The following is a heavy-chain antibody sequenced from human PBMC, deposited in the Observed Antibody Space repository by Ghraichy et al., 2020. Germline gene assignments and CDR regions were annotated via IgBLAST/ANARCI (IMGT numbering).Heavy chain of an antibody. CDR2: ISSSGSYT. CDR3: ARGPNYSSNWDSPNVITVAGMMIDY. CDR1: GFAFSDYY. Sequence: GGSLRLSCAASGFAFSDYYMSWIRQAPGKGLEWVSYISSSGSYTNYADSLKGRFTISRDTAKNSLYLQMNSLTAGDTAVYYCARGPNYSSNWDSPNVITVAGMMIDYWGQGSLVTVSS. J-gene: IGHJ4*02. D-gene: IGHD6-13*01. V-gene: IGHV3-11*06.